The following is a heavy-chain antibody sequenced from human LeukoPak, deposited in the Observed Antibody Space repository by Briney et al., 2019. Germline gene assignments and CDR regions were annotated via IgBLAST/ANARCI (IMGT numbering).Heavy chain of an antibody. J-gene: IGHJ6*02. CDR1: GFTFNSYA. Sequence: GGSLRLSCAASGFTFNSYAMSWVRQAPGKGLEWVSAISGSGGSTYYADSVKGRLTISRDNSKNTLHLQMNSLRVEDTAVYYCAKRGVAAAFDVWGQGTTVTVSS. CDR3: AKRGVAAAFDV. D-gene: IGHD6-13*01. CDR2: ISGSGGST. V-gene: IGHV3-23*01.